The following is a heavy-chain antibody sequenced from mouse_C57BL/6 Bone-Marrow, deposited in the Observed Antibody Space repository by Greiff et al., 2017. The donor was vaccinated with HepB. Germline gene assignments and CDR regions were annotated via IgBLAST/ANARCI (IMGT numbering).Heavy chain of an antibody. J-gene: IGHJ3*01. CDR2: ISSGGSYT. D-gene: IGHD1-1*01. V-gene: IGHV5-6*01. CDR1: GFTFSSYG. Sequence: EVQGVESGGDLVKPGGSLKLSCAASGFTFSSYGMSWVRQTPDKRLEWVATISSGGSYTYYPDSVKGRFTISRDTAKNTLYLQMSSLKSEDPAMYYSARPGLRYYSSWFAYWGQGTLVTVSA. CDR3: ARPGLRYYSSWFAY.